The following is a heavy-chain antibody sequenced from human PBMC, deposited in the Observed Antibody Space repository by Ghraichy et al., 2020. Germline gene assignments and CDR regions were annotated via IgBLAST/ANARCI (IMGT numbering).Heavy chain of an antibody. D-gene: IGHD3-9*01. CDR1: GGSISSYY. CDR3: ARGGPLTGYYKGFDY. Sequence: SETLSLTCTVSGGSISSYYWSWIRQPPGKGLEWIGYIYYSGSTNYNPSLKSRVTISVDTSKNQFSLKLSSVTAADTAVYYCARGGPLTGYYKGFDYWGQGTLVTVSS. J-gene: IGHJ4*02. V-gene: IGHV4-59*01. CDR2: IYYSGST.